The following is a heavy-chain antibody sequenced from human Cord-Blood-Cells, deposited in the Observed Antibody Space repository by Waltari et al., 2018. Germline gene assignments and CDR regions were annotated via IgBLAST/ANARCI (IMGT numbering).Heavy chain of an antibody. CDR3: ATSAPGISPVLGRFDP. Sequence: QVQLVQSGAEVKKPGASVKVSCKVSGYTLTELSMHWVRQAPGKGLGWMGGFDPEDGETIYAQKVQGRVTMTEDTSTDTAYMELSSLRSEDTAVYYCATSAPGISPVLGRFDPWGQGTLVTVSS. CDR1: GYTLTELS. V-gene: IGHV1-24*01. J-gene: IGHJ5*02. CDR2: FDPEDGET. D-gene: IGHD3-10*01.